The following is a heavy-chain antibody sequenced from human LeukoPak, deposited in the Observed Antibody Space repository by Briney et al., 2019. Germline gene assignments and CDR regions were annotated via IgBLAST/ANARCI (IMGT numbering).Heavy chain of an antibody. D-gene: IGHD5-18*01. V-gene: IGHV1-18*01. CDR1: GYTFASFG. CDR2: ISAYNGNT. CDR3: AMSRASGYSYGYGLAYYFDY. J-gene: IGHJ4*02. Sequence: GAAVKVSCKASGYTFASFGITWVRQAPGQGLEWMGWISAYNGNTHFAQKLQGRVTMTTDTSTSTAYMELRSLRSDDTAVYYCAMSRASGYSYGYGLAYYFDYWGQGTLVTVSS.